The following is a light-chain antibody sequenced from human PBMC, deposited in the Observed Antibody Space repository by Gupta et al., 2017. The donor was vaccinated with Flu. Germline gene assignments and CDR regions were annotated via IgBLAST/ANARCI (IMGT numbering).Light chain of an antibody. J-gene: IGKJ2*01. CDR3: QKRSNWPPYT. V-gene: IGKV3-11*01. Sequence: EIVLTQSPATLSLSPGERATLVCRASQSVSTYLSWYQHKPGQAPRLLIYDAANRATGIPARFSGSGSCTDFTLTIISLEPEDFAFYYCQKRSNWPPYTFGQGTRLEIK. CDR1: QSVSTY. CDR2: DAA.